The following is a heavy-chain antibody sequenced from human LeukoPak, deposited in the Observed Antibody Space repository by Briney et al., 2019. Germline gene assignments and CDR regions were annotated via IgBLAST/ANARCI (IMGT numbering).Heavy chain of an antibody. CDR1: GGSISSSSYY. CDR3: ARAPSAGSYSFYYFDY. V-gene: IGHV4-39*07. Sequence: PSETLSLTCTVSGGSISSSSYYWGWIRQPPGKGLEWIGSIYYSGSTYYNPSLKSRVTISVDTSKNQFSLKLSSVTAADTAVYYCARAPSAGSYSFYYFDYWGQGTLVTVSS. J-gene: IGHJ4*02. CDR2: IYYSGST. D-gene: IGHD3-10*01.